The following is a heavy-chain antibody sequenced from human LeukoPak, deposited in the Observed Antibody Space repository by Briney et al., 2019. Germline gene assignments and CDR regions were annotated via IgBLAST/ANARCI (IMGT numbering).Heavy chain of an antibody. CDR3: AGGRQWLEL. D-gene: IGHD6-19*01. CDR1: GFTFSSYW. J-gene: IGHJ4*02. CDR2: INTDGSST. Sequence: PGGSLRLSCAASGFTFSSYWMHWVRQAPGKGLVWVSRINTDGSSTSYADSVKGRFTISRDNTKSSLYLQMNSLRAEDTAVYYCAGGRQWLELWGQGTLVTVSS. V-gene: IGHV3-74*01.